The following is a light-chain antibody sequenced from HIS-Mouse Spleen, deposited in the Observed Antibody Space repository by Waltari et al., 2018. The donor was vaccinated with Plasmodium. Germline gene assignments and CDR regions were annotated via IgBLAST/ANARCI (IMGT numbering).Light chain of an antibody. CDR2: GAS. CDR1: QSVSSN. J-gene: IGKJ3*01. V-gene: IGKV3-15*01. CDR3: QQYNNWSFT. Sequence: EIVMTQSPATLSVSPGERATLSCSASQSVSSNLAWYHQKPGQAPRPLIYGASTRATGIPARFSGSGSGTEFTLTISSLQSEDFAVYYCQQYNNWSFTFGPGTKVDIK.